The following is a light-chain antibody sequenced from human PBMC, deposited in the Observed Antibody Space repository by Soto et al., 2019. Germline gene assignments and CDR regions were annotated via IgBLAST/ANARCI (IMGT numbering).Light chain of an antibody. CDR3: QQSYSTLWT. J-gene: IGKJ1*01. V-gene: IGKV1-39*01. Sequence: IQMTQSPSSLSSSLGDRVTITCRASQSISSYLNWYQQKPGKAPKLPIYAASSLQSGVPSRFSGSGSGTDFTLTISSLQPEDFATYYCQQSYSTLWTFGQGTKVDI. CDR2: AAS. CDR1: QSISSY.